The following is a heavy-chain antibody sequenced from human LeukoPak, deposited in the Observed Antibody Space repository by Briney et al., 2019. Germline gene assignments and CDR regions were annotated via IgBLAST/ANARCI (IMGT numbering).Heavy chain of an antibody. Sequence: PSETLSLTCTVSGGSISSYYWSWIRQPPGKGLEWIGEINHSGSTNYNPSLKSRVTISIDTSKNQFSLKLSSVTAADTAVYYCARRDIVVVPAVGALPYYFDYWGQGTLVTVSS. CDR3: ARRDIVVVPAVGALPYYFDY. V-gene: IGHV4-34*01. CDR1: GGSISSYY. D-gene: IGHD2-2*01. J-gene: IGHJ4*02. CDR2: INHSGST.